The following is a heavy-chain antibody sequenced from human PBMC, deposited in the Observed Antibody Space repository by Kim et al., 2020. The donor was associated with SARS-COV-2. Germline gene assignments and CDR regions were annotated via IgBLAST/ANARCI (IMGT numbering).Heavy chain of an antibody. Sequence: GGSLRLSCAASGFTFSSYAMSWVRQAPGKGLEWVSAISGSGGSTYYADSVKGRFTISRDNSKNTLYLQMNSLRAEDTAVYYCAKTEDSSGYYLNAEYFQQCGQGTLVTVSS. J-gene: IGHJ1*01. D-gene: IGHD3-22*01. CDR1: GFTFSSYA. V-gene: IGHV3-23*01. CDR3: AKTEDSSGYYLNAEYFQQ. CDR2: ISGSGGST.